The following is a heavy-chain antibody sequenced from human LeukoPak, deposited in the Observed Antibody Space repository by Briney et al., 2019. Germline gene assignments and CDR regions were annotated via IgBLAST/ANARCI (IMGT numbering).Heavy chain of an antibody. J-gene: IGHJ4*02. D-gene: IGHD2-2*01. Sequence: PGGSLRLSCAASGFTFINAYMSWVRQAPGKGLEWVGRIKTKTDGGATDYAAPVKGRFTISRDDSKNTLYLQMNSLKTEDTALYYCWPAGIAGGQGTLVTVSS. CDR2: IKTKTDGGAT. CDR3: WPAGIA. V-gene: IGHV3-15*01. CDR1: GFTFINAY.